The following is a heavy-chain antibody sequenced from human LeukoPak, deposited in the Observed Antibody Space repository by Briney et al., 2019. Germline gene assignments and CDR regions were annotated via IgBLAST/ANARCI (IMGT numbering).Heavy chain of an antibody. CDR2: IYYTGST. V-gene: IGHV4-39*01. Sequence: SETLSLTCSVSGGSVTSGGFYWGWLRQPPGKGPEWIATIYYTGSTYYNPSLKSRVTMSADTSKNQVSLHLRSVTAADTAVYYCARQYYDSTGYYYFDYWGQGTLVTVSS. CDR3: ARQYYDSTGYYYFDY. CDR1: GGSVTSGGFY. D-gene: IGHD3-22*01. J-gene: IGHJ4*02.